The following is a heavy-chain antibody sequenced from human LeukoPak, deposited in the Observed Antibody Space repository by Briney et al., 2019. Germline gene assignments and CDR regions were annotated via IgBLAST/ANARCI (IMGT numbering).Heavy chain of an antibody. V-gene: IGHV4-34*01. CDR3: ARVKRDSWDDY. CDR2: INHSGST. Sequence: GSLRLSCAASGFTFSSYEMNWVRRAPGKGLEWIGEINHSGSTNYNPSLKSRVTISVDTSKNQFSLKLSSVTAADTAVYYCARVKRDSWDDYWGQGTLVTVSS. CDR1: GFTFSSYE. D-gene: IGHD1-26*01. J-gene: IGHJ4*02.